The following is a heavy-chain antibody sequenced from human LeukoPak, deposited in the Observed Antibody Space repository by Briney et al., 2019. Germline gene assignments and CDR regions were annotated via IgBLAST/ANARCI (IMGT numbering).Heavy chain of an antibody. D-gene: IGHD3-9*01. J-gene: IGHJ4*02. V-gene: IGHV4-39*01. CDR3: ARRIRHFDWLLEPYFDY. CDR2: IYYSGST. Sequence: KPSETLSLTCTVSGGSISSSSYYWGWIRQPPGKGLEWIGSIYYSGSTYYNPSLKSRVTISVDTSKNQFSLKLSSVTAADTAVYYCARRIRHFDWLLEPYFDYWGQGTLVTVSS. CDR1: GGSISSSSYY.